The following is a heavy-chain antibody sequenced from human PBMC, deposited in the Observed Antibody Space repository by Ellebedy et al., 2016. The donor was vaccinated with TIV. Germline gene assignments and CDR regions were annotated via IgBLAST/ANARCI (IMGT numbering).Heavy chain of an antibody. J-gene: IGHJ5*02. CDR1: GYSFTSYW. V-gene: IGHV5-10-1*01. Sequence: GESLKISCKGSGYSFTSYWISWVRQMPGKGLEWMGRIDPRDSYTKYSPSFQGHVTISADKSISTAYLQWSSLKASDTAMYYCAREELFWFDPWGQGTLVTVSS. CDR3: AREELFWFDP. D-gene: IGHD3-10*01. CDR2: IDPRDSYT.